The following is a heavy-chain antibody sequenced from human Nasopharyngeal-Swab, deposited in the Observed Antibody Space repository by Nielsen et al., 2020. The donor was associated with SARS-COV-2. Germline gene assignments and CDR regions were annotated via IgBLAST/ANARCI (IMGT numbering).Heavy chain of an antibody. Sequence: ASVKVSCKASGYTFTGYYMHWVRQAPGQGLEWMGRINPNSGGTNYAQKFQGRVTMTRDTSISTAYMELSRLRSDDTAVYYCAIYCSGGSCYSAYYYGMDVWGQGTTVTVSS. J-gene: IGHJ6*02. CDR2: INPNSGGT. CDR3: AIYCSGGSCYSAYYYGMDV. CDR1: GYTFTGYY. D-gene: IGHD2-15*01. V-gene: IGHV1-2*06.